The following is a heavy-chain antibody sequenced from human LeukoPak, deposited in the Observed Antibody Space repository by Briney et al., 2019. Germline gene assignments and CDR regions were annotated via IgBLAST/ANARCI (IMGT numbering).Heavy chain of an antibody. CDR3: TSESYCGGDCLRPDAFDI. J-gene: IGHJ3*02. CDR1: GYTFTGYY. V-gene: IGHV1-2*02. Sequence: EASVKVSCKASGYTFTGYYMHWVRQAPGQGLEWMGWINPNSGGTNYAQKFQGRVTMTRDTSISTAYMELSRLRSDDTAVYYCTSESYCGGDCLRPDAFDIWGQGTMVTVSS. D-gene: IGHD2-21*02. CDR2: INPNSGGT.